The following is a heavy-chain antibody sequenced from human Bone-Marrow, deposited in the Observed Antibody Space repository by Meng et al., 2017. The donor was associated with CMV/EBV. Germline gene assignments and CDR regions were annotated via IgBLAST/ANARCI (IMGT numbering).Heavy chain of an antibody. J-gene: IGHJ4*02. Sequence: QITLKDSGPSLGKPKQTLTLTCTFSGFSLSTSGVVVGWLRQPPGKALECLALLYWDGDKRYSPSLKNRLTITKDTSKNQVVLTMTNMDPMDTATYYCVHRRTSTSAYSDWGQGTLVTVSS. CDR1: GFSLSTSGVV. D-gene: IGHD2-21*01. V-gene: IGHV2-5*02. CDR3: VHRRTSTSAYSD. CDR2: LYWDGDK.